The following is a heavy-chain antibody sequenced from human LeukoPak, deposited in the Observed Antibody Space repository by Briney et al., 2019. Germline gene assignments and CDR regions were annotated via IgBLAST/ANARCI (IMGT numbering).Heavy chain of an antibody. CDR3: ARGTVSTMTPWYFQH. CDR1: GGSISSGDYS. CDR2: IHHRGST. D-gene: IGHD5/OR15-5a*01. Sequence: SETLSLTCAVSGGSISSGDYSWNWIRQPPGKGLDWIGNIHHRGSTYYTPSLKSRVTISVDRSKNQFSLKLKSVTAADTAVYYCARGTVSTMTPWYFQHWGRGTLVTVSS. J-gene: IGHJ1*01. V-gene: IGHV4-30-2*01.